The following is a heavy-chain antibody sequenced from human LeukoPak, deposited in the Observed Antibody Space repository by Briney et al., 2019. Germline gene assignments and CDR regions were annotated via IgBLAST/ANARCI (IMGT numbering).Heavy chain of an antibody. D-gene: IGHD3-16*02. Sequence: GGSLRLSCAASGFTFSRYDMTWVRQAPGKGLEWVSVISRSGSDTYYADSVKGRFTISRDNSKNTLYLRMNSLRDEDTAVYYCAKCPVTFGGVIIITTGYPDYWGQGTLVTVSS. CDR2: ISRSGSDT. CDR3: AKCPVTFGGVIIITTGYPDY. CDR1: GFTFSRYD. J-gene: IGHJ4*02. V-gene: IGHV3-23*01.